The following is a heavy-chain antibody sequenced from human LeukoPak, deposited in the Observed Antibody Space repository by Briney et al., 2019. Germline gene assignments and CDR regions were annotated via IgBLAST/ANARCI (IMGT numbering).Heavy chain of an antibody. CDR3: ARATYDSSGPFDY. Sequence: SETLSLTCTVSGGSISSYYWSWIRQPPGKGLEWIGYIYYSGSTNYNPSLKSRVTISVDTSKNQFSLKLSSVTAADTAVYYCARATYDSSGPFDYWGQGTLVTVSS. CDR2: IYYSGST. CDR1: GGSISSYY. D-gene: IGHD3-22*01. J-gene: IGHJ4*02. V-gene: IGHV4-59*01.